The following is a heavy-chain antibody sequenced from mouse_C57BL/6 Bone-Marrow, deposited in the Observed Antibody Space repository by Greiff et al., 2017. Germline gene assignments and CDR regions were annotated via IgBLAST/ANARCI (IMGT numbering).Heavy chain of an antibody. D-gene: IGHD1-1*01. CDR2: IDPENGDT. V-gene: IGHV14-4*01. J-gene: IGHJ2*01. CDR3: TTGMTTVVYVVY. Sequence: EVQLQESGAELVRPGASVKLSCTASGFNIKDDYMHWVKQRPEQGLEWIGWIDPENGDTEYASKFQGKATITADTSSNTAYLQLSSLTSEDTAVYFCTTGMTTVVYVVYWCQGTTLTVSS. CDR1: GFNIKDDY.